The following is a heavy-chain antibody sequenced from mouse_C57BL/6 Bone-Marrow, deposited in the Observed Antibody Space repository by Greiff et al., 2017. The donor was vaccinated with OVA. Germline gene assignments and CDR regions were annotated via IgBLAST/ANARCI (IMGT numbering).Heavy chain of an antibody. V-gene: IGHV1-55*01. CDR2: IYPGSGST. J-gene: IGHJ1*03. Sequence: VKLQQPGAELVKPGASVKMSCKASGYTFTSYWITWVKPRPGQGLEWIGDIYPGSGSTNYNEKFKSKATLTVDTSSSTAYMQLSSLTSEDSAVYYCASYGNYPWYFDVWGTGTTVTVSS. CDR1: GYTFTSYW. CDR3: ASYGNYPWYFDV. D-gene: IGHD2-1*01.